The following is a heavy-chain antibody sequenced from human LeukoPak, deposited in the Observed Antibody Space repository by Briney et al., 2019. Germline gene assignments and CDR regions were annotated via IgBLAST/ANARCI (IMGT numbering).Heavy chain of an antibody. D-gene: IGHD3-10*01. CDR2: INHSGST. Sequence: PSETLSLTCAVYGGSFSGYYWSWIRQPPGKGLEWIGEINHSGSTNYNPSLKSRVTISVDTSKDQLSLKLSSVTAADTAVYYCARWFGESLFDYWGQGTLVTVSS. J-gene: IGHJ4*02. CDR3: ARWFGESLFDY. V-gene: IGHV4-34*01. CDR1: GGSFSGYY.